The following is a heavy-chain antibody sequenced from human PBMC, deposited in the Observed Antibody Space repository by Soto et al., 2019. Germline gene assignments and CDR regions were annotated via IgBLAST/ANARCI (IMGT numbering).Heavy chain of an antibody. CDR1: GFTFSSYG. V-gene: IGHV3-30*18. D-gene: IGHD1-26*01. Sequence: GGSLRLSCAASGFTFSSYGMHWVRQAPGKGLEWVAVISYDGSNKYYADSVKGRFTISRDNSKNSLYLQMNGLRHEDTAFYYCAKDGIAWHWGQGTLVTVSS. CDR2: ISYDGSNK. CDR3: AKDGIAWH. J-gene: IGHJ4*02.